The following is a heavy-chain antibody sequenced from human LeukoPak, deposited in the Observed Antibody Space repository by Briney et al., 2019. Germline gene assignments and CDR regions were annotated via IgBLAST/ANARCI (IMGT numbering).Heavy chain of an antibody. Sequence: TGGSLRLSCAASGFAFSSFAMGWVRQSPGKGLEWLSTINGGGNTTFYSDSVKGRFTISRDKSKNTLYLHMDSLRPDDTAIYYCTKELHVAVAVADYYYFYMDVWGRGTAVTVSS. CDR1: GFAFSSFA. CDR3: TKELHVAVAVADYYYFYMDV. J-gene: IGHJ6*03. V-gene: IGHV3-23*01. D-gene: IGHD6-19*01. CDR2: INGGGNTT.